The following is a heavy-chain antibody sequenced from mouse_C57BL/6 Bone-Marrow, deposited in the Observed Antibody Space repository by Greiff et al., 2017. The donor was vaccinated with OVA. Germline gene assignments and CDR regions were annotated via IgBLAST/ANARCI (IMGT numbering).Heavy chain of an antibody. CDR2: IRNKPNGSTT. V-gene: IGHV7-3*01. CDR1: GFTFTNYY. Sequence: EVQRVESGGGLVQPGDSLSLSCAASGFTFTNYYMSWVRQPPGKALEWLAFIRNKPNGSTTEYSASVKGRFTISRDNSQSILYLQMNALRAEDSATYYGARYKRGVAVDYFDYWGQGTALTVSS. J-gene: IGHJ2*01. CDR3: ARYKRGVAVDYFDY. D-gene: IGHD1-1*01.